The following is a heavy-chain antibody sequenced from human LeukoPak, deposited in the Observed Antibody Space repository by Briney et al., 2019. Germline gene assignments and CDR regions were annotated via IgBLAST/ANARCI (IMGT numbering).Heavy chain of an antibody. J-gene: IGHJ4*02. CDR1: GLTFSSYS. CDR2: ISSRSSFI. V-gene: IGHV3-21*01. CDR3: ARGEGSTL. D-gene: IGHD2-2*01. Sequence: GGSLRLSCAASGLTFSSYSFNWLRQAPGKGLEWVSSISSRSSFIYYADAAKGRFTIPRDNAKNSLYLQMNSLRVEDTAVYFCARGEGSTLWGQGTLVTVSS.